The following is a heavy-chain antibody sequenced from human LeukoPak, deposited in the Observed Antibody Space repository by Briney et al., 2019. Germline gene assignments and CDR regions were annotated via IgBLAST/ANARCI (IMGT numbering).Heavy chain of an antibody. D-gene: IGHD2-2*02. J-gene: IGHJ5*02. CDR3: ARGYCSSTSCYTGWFDP. CDR1: GGSISSGGYY. CDR2: IYHSGST. V-gene: IGHV4-30-2*01. Sequence: SETLSLTCTVSGGSISSGGYYWSWIRQPPGKGLEWIGYIYHSGSTYYNPSLKSRVTISVDRSKNQFSLKLSSVTAADTAVYYCARGYCSSTSCYTGWFDPWSQGTLVTVSS.